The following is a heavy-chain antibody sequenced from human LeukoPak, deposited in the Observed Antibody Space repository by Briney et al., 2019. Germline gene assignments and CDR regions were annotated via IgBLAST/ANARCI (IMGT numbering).Heavy chain of an antibody. CDR3: ARDPTPYYDFWSGSRDHYYMDV. CDR1: GYTFTSYG. V-gene: IGHV1-18*01. J-gene: IGHJ6*03. CDR2: ISAYNGNT. Sequence: GASVKVSCKASGYTFTSYGISWVRQAPGQGLEWMGWISAYNGNTNYAQKLQGRVTMTTDTSTSTAYMELRSLRSDDTAVYYCARDPTPYYDFWSGSRDHYYMDVWGKGTTVTVSS. D-gene: IGHD3-3*01.